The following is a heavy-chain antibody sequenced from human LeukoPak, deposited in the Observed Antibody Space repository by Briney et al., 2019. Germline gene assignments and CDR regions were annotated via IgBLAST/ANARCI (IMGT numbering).Heavy chain of an antibody. J-gene: IGHJ3*02. CDR3: AESWRPYDSSGHYAFDI. D-gene: IGHD3-22*01. CDR2: LTGSGVSP. V-gene: IGHV3-23*01. CDR1: GFNFGSYA. Sequence: GGSLRLSCAASGFNFGSYAMSWVRQAPGKGLEWVSSLTGSGVSPKYADSVRGRFTISRDNSNNMLYLLMNSLRAEDTAVYYCAESWRPYDSSGHYAFDIWGQGAMVTVSS.